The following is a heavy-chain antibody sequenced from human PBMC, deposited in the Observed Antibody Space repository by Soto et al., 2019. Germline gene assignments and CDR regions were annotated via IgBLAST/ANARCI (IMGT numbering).Heavy chain of an antibody. Sequence: QVQLVQSGAEVKKPGASVKVSCKASGYTFTGYYMHWVRQAPGQGLEWMGWINPNSGGTNYAQKFQGWVNMTRDTSISTAYMELSRLRSADTAVYYCARDVGIVGATTSYYYYGMDVWGQGTTVTVSS. CDR3: ARDVGIVGATTSYYYYGMDV. V-gene: IGHV1-2*04. D-gene: IGHD1-26*01. CDR1: GYTFTGYY. CDR2: INPNSGGT. J-gene: IGHJ6*02.